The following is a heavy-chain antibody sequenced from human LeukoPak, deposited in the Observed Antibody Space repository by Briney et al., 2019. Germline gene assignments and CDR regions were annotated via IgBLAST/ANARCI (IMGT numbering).Heavy chain of an antibody. CDR1: GGSFSGYY. CDR2: INHSGST. Sequence: SQTLSLTCAVYGGSFSGYYWSWIRQPPGKGLEWIGEINHSGSTKYNPSLKSRVTISVDTSKNQFSLKLSSVTAADTAVYYCARVDIKITIFGVVRYGMDVWGQGTTVTVSS. D-gene: IGHD3-3*01. CDR3: ARVDIKITIFGVVRYGMDV. V-gene: IGHV4-34*01. J-gene: IGHJ6*02.